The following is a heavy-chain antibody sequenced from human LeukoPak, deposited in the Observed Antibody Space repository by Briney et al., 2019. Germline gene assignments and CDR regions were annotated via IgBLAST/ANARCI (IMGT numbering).Heavy chain of an antibody. CDR3: ARATYYDFWSGYTPYYYYYYGMDV. J-gene: IGHJ6*02. D-gene: IGHD3-3*01. V-gene: IGHV1-8*02. CDR2: MNPNSGNT. CDR1: GYTFTSYG. Sequence: ASVKVSCKASGYTFTSYGISWVRQATGQGLEWMGWMNPNSGNTGYAQKFQGRVTMTRNTSISTAYMELSSLRSEDTAVYYCARATYYDFWSGYTPYYYYYYGMDVWGQGTTVTVSS.